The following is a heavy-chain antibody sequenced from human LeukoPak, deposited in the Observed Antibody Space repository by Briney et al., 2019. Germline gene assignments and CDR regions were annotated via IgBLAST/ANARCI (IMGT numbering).Heavy chain of an antibody. CDR2: VRSKTYGGTA. V-gene: IGHV3-49*04. CDR1: GFTFGDYA. J-gene: IGHJ4*02. Sequence: PGGSLRLSCTASGFTFGDYAMSWVRQAPGKGLEWVGFVRSKTYGGTAEYAASVKGRFTISRDDSKSIAYLQMNSLKTEDTAVYYCTRAQSNYYDTSAYSNWGQGTLVTVSS. D-gene: IGHD3-22*01. CDR3: TRAQSNYYDTSAYSN.